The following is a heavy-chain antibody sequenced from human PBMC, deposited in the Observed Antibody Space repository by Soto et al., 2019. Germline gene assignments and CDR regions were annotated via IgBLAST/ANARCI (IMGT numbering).Heavy chain of an antibody. CDR2: INPNSGGT. J-gene: IGHJ5*02. V-gene: IGHV1-2*04. CDR1: GYTFTGYY. CDR3: ARRNYGDYFLSDNNWFDP. D-gene: IGHD4-17*01. Sequence: ASVKVSCKASGYTFTGYYMHWVRQAPGQGLEWMGWINPNSGGTNYAQKFQGWVTMTRDTSISTAYMELSSLRSEDTAVYYCARRNYGDYFLSDNNWFDPWGQGTLVTAPQ.